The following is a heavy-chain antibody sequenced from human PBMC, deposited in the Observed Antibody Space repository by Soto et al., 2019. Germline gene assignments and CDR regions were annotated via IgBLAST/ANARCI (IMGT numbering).Heavy chain of an antibody. J-gene: IGHJ6*02. V-gene: IGHV3-30-3*01. Sequence: GGSLRLSCAASGFTFSSYAMHWVRQAPGKGLEWVAVISYDGSNKYYADSVKGRFTISRDNSKNTLYLQMNSLRAEDTAVYYCARGYCSSTSCYTTRYYYYGMEVWGQGTTVTVSS. D-gene: IGHD2-2*02. CDR1: GFTFSSYA. CDR2: ISYDGSNK. CDR3: ARGYCSSTSCYTTRYYYYGMEV.